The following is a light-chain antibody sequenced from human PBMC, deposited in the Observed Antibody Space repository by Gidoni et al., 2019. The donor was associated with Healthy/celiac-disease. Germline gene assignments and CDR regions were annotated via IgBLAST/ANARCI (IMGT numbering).Light chain of an antibody. V-gene: IGKV1-5*01. J-gene: IGKJ3*01. CDR3: QQYNSYPFT. CDR2: DAS. Sequence: DIQMTQSPPTLSASVGDRVTITCRARQSISSWLAWYQQKPGKAPKLLIYDASSLESGVPSRFSGSGSGTEFTLTISSLQPDDFATYYCQQYNSYPFTFGPGTKVDIK. CDR1: QSISSW.